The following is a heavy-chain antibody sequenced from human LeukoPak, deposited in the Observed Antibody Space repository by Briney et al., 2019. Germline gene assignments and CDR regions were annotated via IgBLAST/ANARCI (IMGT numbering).Heavy chain of an antibody. CDR3: AKGAYDYIEIGYFDS. CDR1: GFTSSNYA. V-gene: IGHV3-23*01. Sequence: GGSLRLSCAASGFTSSNYAMNWVRQAPGKGLEWVSVLIGSSGSTDYADSVKGRFTISRDNSKNTVFLQMNSLRAEDTAIYYCAKGAYDYIEIGYFDSWGQGILVAVSS. CDR2: LIGSSGST. D-gene: IGHD5-12*01. J-gene: IGHJ4*02.